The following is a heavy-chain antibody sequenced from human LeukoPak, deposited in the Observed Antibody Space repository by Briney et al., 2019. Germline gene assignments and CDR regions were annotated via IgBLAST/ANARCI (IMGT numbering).Heavy chain of an antibody. V-gene: IGHV3-48*03. CDR3: ARDKGIVVVPAAIRYYYYGMDV. Sequence: PGGSLRLSCAASGFTFSSYEMNWVRQAPGKGLEWVSYISSSGSTIYYADSVKGRFTISRDNAKNSLYLQMNSLRAEDTAVYYCARDKGIVVVPAAIRYYYYGMDVWGQGTTVTVSS. CDR2: ISSSGSTI. D-gene: IGHD2-2*02. J-gene: IGHJ6*02. CDR1: GFTFSSYE.